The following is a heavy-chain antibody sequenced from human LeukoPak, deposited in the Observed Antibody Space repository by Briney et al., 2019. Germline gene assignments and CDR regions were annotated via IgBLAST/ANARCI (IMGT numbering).Heavy chain of an antibody. J-gene: IGHJ5*02. CDR2: IYTSGST. D-gene: IGHD1-26*01. CDR3: ARVGVGATKSNWFDP. Sequence: SETLSLTCTVSGDSISSYYWSWIRQPAGKGLEWIGRIYTSGSTNYNPSLKGRVTMSVDTSKNQFSLKLSSVTAADTAVYYCARVGVGATKSNWFDPWGQGTLVTVSS. CDR1: GDSISSYY. V-gene: IGHV4-4*07.